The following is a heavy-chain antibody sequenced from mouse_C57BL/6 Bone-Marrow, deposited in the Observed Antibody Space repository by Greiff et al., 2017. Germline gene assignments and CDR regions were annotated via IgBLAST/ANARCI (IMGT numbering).Heavy chain of an antibody. CDR1: GYAFSSSW. V-gene: IGHV1-82*01. J-gene: IGHJ2*01. Sequence: QVQLQQSGPELVKPGASVKISCKASGYAFSSSWMNWVKQRPGKGLEWIGRMYPGDGDTNYNGKFKGKATLTADKSSSTAYMQLSSLTSEDSAVYFCARGAIYFDYGGQGTTLTVSS. CDR2: MYPGDGDT. CDR3: ARGAIYFDY.